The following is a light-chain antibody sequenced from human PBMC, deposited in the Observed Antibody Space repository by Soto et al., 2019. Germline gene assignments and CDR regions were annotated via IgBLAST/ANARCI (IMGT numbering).Light chain of an antibody. Sequence: QSVLTQPASVSGSPGQSITISCTGTSSDVGTYNYVSWYQQHPGKAPKLIIYDVSTRPSGLSNHFSGSKSGNTASLTISGLQAEDEADYFCSSYASTSTLVVFGGGTKVTVL. J-gene: IGLJ2*01. V-gene: IGLV2-14*01. CDR3: SSYASTSTLVV. CDR2: DVS. CDR1: SSDVGTYNY.